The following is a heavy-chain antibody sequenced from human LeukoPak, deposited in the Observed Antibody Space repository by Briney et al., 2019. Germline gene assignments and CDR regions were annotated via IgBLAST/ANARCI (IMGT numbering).Heavy chain of an antibody. CDR2: IYTSGST. CDR3: ARYSSSSRSLDY. CDR1: GGSISSYY. D-gene: IGHD6-6*01. Sequence: SETLSLTCTVSGGSISSYYWSWIRQPPGKGLEWIGYIYTSGSTKHNPSLKSRVTISVDTSKNQFSLKLSCVTAADTAVYYCARYSSSSRSLDYWGQGTLVTVSS. J-gene: IGHJ4*02. V-gene: IGHV4-4*09.